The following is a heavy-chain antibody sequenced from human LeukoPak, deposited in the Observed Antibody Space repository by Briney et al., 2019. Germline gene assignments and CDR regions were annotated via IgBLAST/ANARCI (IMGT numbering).Heavy chain of an antibody. D-gene: IGHD5-18*01. V-gene: IGHV1-69*01. Sequence: SVKVSCKASGGTFSSYAISWVRQAPGQGLEWMGGIIPIFGTANYAQKFQGRVTITADESTGTAYMELSSLRSEDTAVYYCARGTAMERESDYWGQGTLVTVSS. CDR3: ARGTAMERESDY. CDR1: GGTFSSYA. J-gene: IGHJ4*02. CDR2: IIPIFGTA.